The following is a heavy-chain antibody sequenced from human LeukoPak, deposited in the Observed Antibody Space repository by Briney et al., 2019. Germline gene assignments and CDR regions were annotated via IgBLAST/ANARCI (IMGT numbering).Heavy chain of an antibody. J-gene: IGHJ4*02. V-gene: IGHV3-7*03. CDR3: TNKKSSNYYYAAFDY. CDR2: IQHDGSEI. D-gene: IGHD3-22*01. Sequence: PGGSLRLSCAASGFTFDYYSMSWVRQAPGKGLEWVANIQHDGSEIHYVDSVKGRFTISRDNAKNSLYLQMNSLRAEDTAVYYCTNKKSSNYYYAAFDYWGQGTLVTVSS. CDR1: GFTFDYYS.